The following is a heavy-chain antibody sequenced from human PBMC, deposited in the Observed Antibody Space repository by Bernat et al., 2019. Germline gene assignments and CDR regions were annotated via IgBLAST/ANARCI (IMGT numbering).Heavy chain of an antibody. J-gene: IGHJ3*02. D-gene: IGHD1-26*01. CDR3: ARWELAHDAFDI. CDR2: INHSGST. Sequence: QVQLQQWGAGLLKPSETLSLTCAVYGGSFSGYYWSWIRQPPGKGLEWIGEINHSGSTNYNPSLKSRLTMSVDTSKNQFSLKLSSVTAADTAVYYCARWELAHDAFDIWGQGTMVTVSS. CDR1: GGSFSGYY. V-gene: IGHV4-34*01.